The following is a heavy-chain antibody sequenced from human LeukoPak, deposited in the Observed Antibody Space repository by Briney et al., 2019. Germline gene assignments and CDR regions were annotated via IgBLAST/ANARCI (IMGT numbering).Heavy chain of an antibody. V-gene: IGHV3-23*01. CDR3: AKCGNSGCHLIDY. CDR2: IRGRTGAT. J-gene: IGHJ4*02. CDR1: GFTFTTNA. Sequence: GGSLRLSCAASGFTFTTNAMSWVRHAPGKGQEWVSAIRGRTGATYYADSEKGRFTISRDNSKSTLYLQMGSLRAEDTAVYYCAKCGNSGCHLIDYWGQGTLVTVSS. D-gene: IGHD5-12*01.